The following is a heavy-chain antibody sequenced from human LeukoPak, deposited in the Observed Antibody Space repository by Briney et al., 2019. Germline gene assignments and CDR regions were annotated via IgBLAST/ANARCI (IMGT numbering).Heavy chain of an antibody. V-gene: IGHV4-34*01. J-gene: IGHJ4*02. CDR2: IDQSGST. CDR1: GGSFSTYF. CDR3: ARPAHYGSGSYPGY. D-gene: IGHD3-10*01. Sequence: KPSETLPLTCAVFGGSFSTYFVHWIRKPPGKGLEWIGEIDQSGSTKYNPSLKSRVTISVDTSKNQFSLKLSSVTAADTAVYYCARPAHYGSGSYPGYWGQGTLVTVSS.